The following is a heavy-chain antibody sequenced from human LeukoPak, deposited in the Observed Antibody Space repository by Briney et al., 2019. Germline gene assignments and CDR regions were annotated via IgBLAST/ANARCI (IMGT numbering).Heavy chain of an antibody. J-gene: IGHJ4*02. CDR3: AKTNGYYDY. D-gene: IGHD3-22*01. V-gene: IGHV3-23*01. CDR2: ISGGGDTT. Sequence: PGGSLRLSCAASGFTFSNFGMSWVRQAPGRGLEWVSGISGGGDTTYYAESVKGRFTISRDNSKNTVFLQMSSLSAEDTALYYCAKTNGYYDYWGQGTLVAVSS. CDR1: GFTFSNFG.